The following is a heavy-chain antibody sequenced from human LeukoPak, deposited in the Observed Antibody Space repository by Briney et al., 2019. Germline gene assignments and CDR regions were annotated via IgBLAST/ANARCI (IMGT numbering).Heavy chain of an antibody. CDR2: IYYSGST. V-gene: IGHV4-61*01. CDR3: AREYYYGSGSYPYFDY. J-gene: IGHJ4*02. D-gene: IGHD3-10*01. CDR1: GGSVSSGSYY. Sequence: PSETLSLTCSVSGGSVSSGSYYWSWIRQPPGTGLEWIGYIYYSGSTNYNPYLKRRVTISVDTSKNQFSLKLSSVTAADTAVYYCAREYYYGSGSYPYFDYWGQGTLVTVSS.